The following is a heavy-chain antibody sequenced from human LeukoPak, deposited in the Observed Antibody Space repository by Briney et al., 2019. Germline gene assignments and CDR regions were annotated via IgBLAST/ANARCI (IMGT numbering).Heavy chain of an antibody. J-gene: IGHJ6*02. CDR3: AKFSPTPLLNYYYYGMDV. CDR1: GYTFSDYG. V-gene: IGHV3-30*18. CDR2: ISYSGVVK. Sequence: GGSLRLSCTASGYTFSDYGMHWVRQAPGKGLEWLSVISYSGVVKFYADSVKGRFTISRDNSKNTLYLQMNSLRAEDTAVYYCAKFSPTPLLNYYYYGMDVWGQGTTVTVSS.